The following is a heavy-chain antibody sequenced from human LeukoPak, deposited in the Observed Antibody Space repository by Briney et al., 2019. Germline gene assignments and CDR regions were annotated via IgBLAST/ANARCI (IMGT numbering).Heavy chain of an antibody. CDR2: INHSGST. Sequence: PSETLSLTCTVSGGSISSYYWSWIRQPPGKGLEWIGEINHSGSTNYNPSLKSRVTISVDTSKNQFSLKLSSVTAADTAVYYCARNYDSSGYYYVWRPVGALDIWGQGTMVTVSS. J-gene: IGHJ3*02. CDR1: GGSISSYY. D-gene: IGHD3-22*01. V-gene: IGHV4-34*01. CDR3: ARNYDSSGYYYVWRPVGALDI.